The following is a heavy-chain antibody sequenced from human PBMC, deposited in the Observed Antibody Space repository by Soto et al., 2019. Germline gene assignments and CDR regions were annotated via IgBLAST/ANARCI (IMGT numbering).Heavy chain of an antibody. CDR3: ASEQLAVLRGVLDY. J-gene: IGHJ4*02. Sequence: GGSLRLSCAASGFTFSSYAMHWVRQAPGKGLEWVAVISYDGSSKYYADSVKGRFTISRDNSKNTLYLQMNSLRAEDTAVYYCASEQLAVLRGVLDYWGQVTLVSVSS. CDR1: GFTFSSYA. D-gene: IGHD1-1*01. V-gene: IGHV3-30-3*01. CDR2: ISYDGSSK.